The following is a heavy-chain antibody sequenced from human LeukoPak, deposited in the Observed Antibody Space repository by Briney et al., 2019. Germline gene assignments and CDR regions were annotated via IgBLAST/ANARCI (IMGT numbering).Heavy chain of an antibody. J-gene: IGHJ3*02. CDR2: IIPIFGTA. CDR1: GGTFSSYA. D-gene: IGHD6-13*01. V-gene: IGHV1-69*01. Sequence: SVKVSCKASGGTFSSYAISWVRQAPGQGLEWMGEIIPIFGTANYAQKFQGRVTITADESTSTAYMELSSLRSEDTAVYYCARALGDSSSWYAFDIWAQGTMVIVSS. CDR3: ARALGDSSSWYAFDI.